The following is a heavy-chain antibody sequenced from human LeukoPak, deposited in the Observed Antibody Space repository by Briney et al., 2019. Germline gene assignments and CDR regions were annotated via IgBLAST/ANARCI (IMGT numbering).Heavy chain of an antibody. D-gene: IGHD1-26*01. CDR2: IYYSGST. CDR3: ARPPMAWELRENWYFDL. V-gene: IGHV4-39*01. Sequence: SETLSLTCTVSGGSISSSSYYWGWIRQPPGKGLEWIGSIYYSGSTYYNPSLKSRVTISVDTSKNQFSLKLSSVTAADTAVYYCARPPMAWELRENWYFDLWGRGTLVTVSS. J-gene: IGHJ2*01. CDR1: GGSISSSSYY.